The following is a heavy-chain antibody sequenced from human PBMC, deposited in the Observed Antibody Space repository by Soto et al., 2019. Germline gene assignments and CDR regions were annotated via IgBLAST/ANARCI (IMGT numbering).Heavy chain of an antibody. Sequence: LKISCKASGFSFSTYWIAWVRQMPGKGLEWMGIIYPGDSDTRYSPSFQGQVTISVDESIDTAYLQWSSLTASDTAMYFCARSLYPFLSGYEEYYHNGLDVWGQGTTVTVSS. CDR3: ARSLYPFLSGYEEYYHNGLDV. J-gene: IGHJ6*02. CDR1: GFSFSTYW. D-gene: IGHD3-3*01. CDR2: IYPGDSDT. V-gene: IGHV5-51*01.